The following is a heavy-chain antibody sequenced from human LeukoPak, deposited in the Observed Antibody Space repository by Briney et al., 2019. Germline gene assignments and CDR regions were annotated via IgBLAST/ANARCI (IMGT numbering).Heavy chain of an antibody. D-gene: IGHD5-24*01. CDR1: GYTLTELS. V-gene: IGHV1-24*01. CDR2: FDPEDGET. Sequence: ASVKVSCKVSGYTLTELSMHWVRQALGKGLEWMGGFDPEDGETIYAQKFQGRVTMTEDTSTDTAYMELSSLRSEDTAVYYCATDLRDGYNLWYWDQGTLVTVSS. CDR3: ATDLRDGYNLWY. J-gene: IGHJ4*02.